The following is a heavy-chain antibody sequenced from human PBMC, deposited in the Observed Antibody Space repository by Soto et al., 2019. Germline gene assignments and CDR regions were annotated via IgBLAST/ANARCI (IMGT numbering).Heavy chain of an antibody. D-gene: IGHD6-19*01. CDR3: VKVGTVAGTDY. V-gene: IGHV3-23*01. CDR1: GFPFSRNA. CDR2: ISGLDEST. Sequence: EVQLLESGGDLAQPGGSLRLSCAASGFPFSRNAMSWVRQAPGKGLEWVSGISGLDESTYYADSVKGRFTISKDNSKNTLYLQMNSLRAEDTAVYYCVKVGTVAGTDYWGQGTLVTVSS. J-gene: IGHJ4*02.